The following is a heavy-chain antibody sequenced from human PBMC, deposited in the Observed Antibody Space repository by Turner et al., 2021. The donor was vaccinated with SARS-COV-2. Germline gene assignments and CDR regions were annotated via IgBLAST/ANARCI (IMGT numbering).Heavy chain of an antibody. CDR3: ARVYSSSSGRNAFDI. J-gene: IGHJ3*02. CDR2: IKQDGSER. D-gene: IGHD6-6*01. Sequence: EVQLVESGGGLVQHGGSLRLSCAASAFTFSSYWMTWVRQAPGKGLEWVANIKQDGSERYYVDSVKGRFTISRDNAKNSLYLQMNSLRAEDTAVYYCARVYSSSSGRNAFDIWGQGTMVTVSS. V-gene: IGHV3-7*01. CDR1: AFTFSSYW.